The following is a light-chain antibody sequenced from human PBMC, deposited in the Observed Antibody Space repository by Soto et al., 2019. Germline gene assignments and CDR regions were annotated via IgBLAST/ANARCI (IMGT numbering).Light chain of an antibody. V-gene: IGKV1-39*01. CDR2: AAS. J-gene: IGKJ5*01. CDR3: QHSYGTFPTT. Sequence: DIQMTQSPSSLSASVGDRVTITCRASQSISSYLNWYQQKPGKAPKLLIYAASSLQSGVPSRFSGSVSGINFTLTISILQPEDFPAYYCQHSYGTFPTTFGHGTRLQIK. CDR1: QSISSY.